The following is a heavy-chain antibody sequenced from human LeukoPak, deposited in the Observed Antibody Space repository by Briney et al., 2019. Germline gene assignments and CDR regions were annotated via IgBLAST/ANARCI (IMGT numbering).Heavy chain of an antibody. D-gene: IGHD6-13*01. J-gene: IGHJ4*02. CDR3: ARFSGGSWFDY. Sequence: SETLSLTCTVSGGSISPFQWSWIRQSAGKRLEWIGLIRNTGSADYNPSLKSRVTLSIDTSKSQISLRLTSVTAADTAVYYCARFSGGSWFDYWGQGTLVTVSS. CDR2: IRNTGSA. V-gene: IGHV4-4*07. CDR1: GGSISPFQ.